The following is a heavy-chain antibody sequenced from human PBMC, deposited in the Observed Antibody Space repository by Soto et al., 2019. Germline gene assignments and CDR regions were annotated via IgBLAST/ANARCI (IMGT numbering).Heavy chain of an antibody. CDR1: GGTFSSYA. V-gene: IGHV1-69*13. J-gene: IGHJ4*02. CDR3: ARDGIAAAATDY. D-gene: IGHD6-13*01. CDR2: IIPIFGTA. Sequence: ASVKVSCKASGGTFSSYAISWVRQAPGQGLEWMGGIIPIFGTANYAQKFQGRVTITADESTSTAYMELSSLRSEDTAVYYCARDGIAAAATDYWGQGTLVTVSS.